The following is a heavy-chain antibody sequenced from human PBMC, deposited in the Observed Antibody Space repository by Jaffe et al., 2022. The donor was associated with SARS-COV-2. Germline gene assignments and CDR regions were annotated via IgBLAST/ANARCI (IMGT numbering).Heavy chain of an antibody. CDR1: GFTFSDYY. CDR3: ARDIGSIFDSRGHYYRPDAFDI. D-gene: IGHD3-22*01. CDR2: ISRSGDTI. J-gene: IGHJ3*02. Sequence: QVQLVESGGGLVKPGGSLRLSCAASGFTFSDYYMSWIRQAPGKGLEWVSSISRSGDTIYYADSVKGRFTISRDNSKNSIFLQMNSLRADDTAVYYCARDIGSIFDSRGHYYRPDAFDIWGQGTMVTVSS. V-gene: IGHV3-11*01.